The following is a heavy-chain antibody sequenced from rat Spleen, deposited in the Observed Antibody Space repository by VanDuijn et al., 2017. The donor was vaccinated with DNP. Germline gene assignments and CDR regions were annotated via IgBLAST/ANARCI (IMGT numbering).Heavy chain of an antibody. D-gene: IGHD1-4*01. CDR3: ARRRLPYWYFDF. Sequence: QIQLQQSGAELAKPGSSVKISCKASGYTFTTYYIGWIKQTTGQGLEYIGYINTGSGGTNYNEKFKGKATLTVDKSSSTAFMQLSSLTPDDSAVYYCARRRLPYWYFDFWGPGTMVTVSS. J-gene: IGHJ1*01. CDR2: INTGSGGT. CDR1: GYTFTTYY. V-gene: IGHV1-43*01.